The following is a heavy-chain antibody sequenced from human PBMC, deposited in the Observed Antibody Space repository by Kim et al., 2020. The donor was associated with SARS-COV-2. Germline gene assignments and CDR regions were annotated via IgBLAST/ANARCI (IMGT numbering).Heavy chain of an antibody. Sequence: FQGRVTITRDTSASTAYMELSSLRSEDTAVYYCASQYCGGDCFKSDAFDIWGQGTMVTVSS. V-gene: IGHV1-3*01. D-gene: IGHD2-21*02. J-gene: IGHJ3*02. CDR3: ASQYCGGDCFKSDAFDI.